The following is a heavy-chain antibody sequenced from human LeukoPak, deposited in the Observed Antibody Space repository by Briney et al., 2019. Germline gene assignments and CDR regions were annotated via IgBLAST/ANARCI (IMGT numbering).Heavy chain of an antibody. D-gene: IGHD3-3*01. V-gene: IGHV4-4*07. CDR3: ARVPPPDYDFWSGYSILSDY. J-gene: IGHJ4*02. CDR1: GGSISSYY. Sequence: SSETLSLTCTVSGGSISSYYWSWIRQPAGKGLEWIGRIYTSGSTNYNPSLKSRVTMSVDTSKNQFSLKLSSVTAADTAVYYCARVPPPDYDFWSGYSILSDYWGQGTLVTVSS. CDR2: IYTSGST.